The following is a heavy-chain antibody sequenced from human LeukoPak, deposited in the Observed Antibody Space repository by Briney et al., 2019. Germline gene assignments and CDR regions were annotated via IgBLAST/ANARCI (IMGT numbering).Heavy chain of an antibody. CDR3: ARDLTDHYYGRDYYYYMDV. CDR1: GGTFSSYA. V-gene: IGHV1-69*06. J-gene: IGHJ6*03. D-gene: IGHD3-10*01. CDR2: IIPIFGTA. Sequence: SVKVSCKASGGTFSSYAISWVRQAPGQGLEWMGGIIPIFGTANYAQKFQGRVTITADKSTSTAYMELSSLRSEDTAVYYCARDLTDHYYGRDYYYYMDVWGKGTTVTISS.